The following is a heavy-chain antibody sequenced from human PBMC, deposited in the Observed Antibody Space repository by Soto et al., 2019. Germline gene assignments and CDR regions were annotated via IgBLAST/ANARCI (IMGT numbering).Heavy chain of an antibody. J-gene: IGHJ6*02. D-gene: IGHD5-12*01. CDR2: IGTAGDT. CDR3: ARGRKDIVATIPKNYYYYYGMDV. V-gene: IGHV3-13*01. Sequence: GGSLRLSCAASGFTFSSYDMHWVRQATGKGLEWVSAIGTAGDTYYPGSVKGRFTISRENAKNSLYLQMNSLRAEDTAVYYCARGRKDIVATIPKNYYYYYGMDVWGQGTTVTVSS. CDR1: GFTFSSYD.